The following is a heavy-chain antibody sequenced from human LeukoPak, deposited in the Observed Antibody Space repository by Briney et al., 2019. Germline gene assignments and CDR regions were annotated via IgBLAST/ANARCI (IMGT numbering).Heavy chain of an antibody. CDR3: ARDGDGYNLD. D-gene: IGHD5-24*01. V-gene: IGHV1-2*02. Sequence: GASVKVSCKASGYTFTSYYMHCVRQAPGQGLEWVGGINSNNGDTHYAQNFQGRVTMTRDTSISTAYMELSRLGSDDTAVYYCARDGDGYNLDWGQGTLVTVSS. J-gene: IGHJ4*02. CDR2: INSNNGDT. CDR1: GYTFTSYY.